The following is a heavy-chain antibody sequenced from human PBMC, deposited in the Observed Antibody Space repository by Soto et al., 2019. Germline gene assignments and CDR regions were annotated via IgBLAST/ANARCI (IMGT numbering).Heavy chain of an antibody. D-gene: IGHD4-17*01. CDR2: IIPIFATP. J-gene: IGHJ5*01. V-gene: IGHV1-69*13. CDR3: ARARYGDFVTWFDS. Sequence: AVKVSCKASGPIFSSYAVSWVRQVPGQGLEWMGGIIPIFATPKYGQKFRDRVTITADESTSTAYMELSSLRSDDTAVYYCARARYGDFVTWFDSWGQGTPVTVSA. CDR1: GPIFSSYA.